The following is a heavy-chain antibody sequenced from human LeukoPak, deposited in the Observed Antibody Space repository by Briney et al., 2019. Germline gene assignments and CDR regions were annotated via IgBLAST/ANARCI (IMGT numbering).Heavy chain of an antibody. CDR2: ISYSGST. CDR1: GGSISSDF. CDR3: ARKNSGMDV. J-gene: IGHJ6*02. V-gene: IGHV4-59*12. Sequence: SETLSLTCTVSGGSISSDFWSWIRQPPGRGLEWIGYISYSGSTNYNPSLKSRVTISIDTSKNQFSLKLSSVTAADTAVYYCARKNSGMDVWGQGTTVTVSS.